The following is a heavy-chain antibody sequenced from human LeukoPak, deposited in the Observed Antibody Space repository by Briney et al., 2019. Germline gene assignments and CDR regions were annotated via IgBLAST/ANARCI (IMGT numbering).Heavy chain of an antibody. Sequence: GGSLRLSCVASAFTFSSSWMNWVRQAPGKGLEWVANINEDGSKKSYVDSVKGRFTISRDNAKNSLYLQMNSLRDEDTAVYYCASRDYFDYWGQGTLVTVSS. J-gene: IGHJ4*01. CDR2: INEDGSKK. CDR3: ASRDYFDY. V-gene: IGHV3-7*02. CDR1: AFTFSSSW.